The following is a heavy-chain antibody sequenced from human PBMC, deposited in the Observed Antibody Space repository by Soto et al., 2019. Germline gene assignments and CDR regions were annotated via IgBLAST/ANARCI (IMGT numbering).Heavy chain of an antibody. CDR3: ARADIVVVPADDPPDTSTPWFDP. V-gene: IGHV1-69*01. CDR1: GGTFSSYA. CDR2: IIPIFGTA. Sequence: QVQLVQSGAEVKKPGSSVKVSCKASGGTFSSYAISWVRQAPGQGLEWMGGIIPIFGTANYAQKFQGRVTITADESTSTAYMELSSLRSEDTAVYYCARADIVVVPADDPPDTSTPWFDPWGQGPLVTVSS. D-gene: IGHD2-2*01. J-gene: IGHJ5*02.